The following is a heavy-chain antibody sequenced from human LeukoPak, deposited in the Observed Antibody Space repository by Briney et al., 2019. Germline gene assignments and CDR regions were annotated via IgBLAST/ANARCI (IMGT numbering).Heavy chain of an antibody. Sequence: SETLSLTCAVYGGPFSGYYWSWIRQPPGKGLEWIGEINHSGSTNYNPSLKSRVTISVDTSKNQFSLKLSSVTAADTAVYYCATIPTYYDFWRTIDYWGQGTLVTVSS. CDR3: ATIPTYYDFWRTIDY. CDR1: GGPFSGYY. D-gene: IGHD3-3*01. J-gene: IGHJ4*02. CDR2: INHSGST. V-gene: IGHV4-34*01.